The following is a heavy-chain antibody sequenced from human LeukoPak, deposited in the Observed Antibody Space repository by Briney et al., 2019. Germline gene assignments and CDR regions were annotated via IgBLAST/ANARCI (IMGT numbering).Heavy chain of an antibody. CDR3: SKWGNADYGDDKRLDY. J-gene: IGHJ4*02. CDR1: GGFISRYY. CDR2: IYYSGST. V-gene: IGHV4-59*01. Sequence: PSEPLSLPCTVSGGFISRYYWLWLRQPPGKGLEWIGYIYYSGSTNYNPSLKRRVPISVDTSQNLFSLTLGPVTTADAAVYYVSKWGNADYGDDKRLDYWGQGTLVTVSS. D-gene: IGHD4-17*01.